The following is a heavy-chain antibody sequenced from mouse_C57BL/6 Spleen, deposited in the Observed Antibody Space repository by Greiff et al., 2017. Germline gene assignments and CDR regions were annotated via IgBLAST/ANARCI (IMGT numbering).Heavy chain of an antibody. V-gene: IGHV7-3*01. CDR1: GFTFTDYY. D-gene: IGHD1-1*01. J-gene: IGHJ3*01. Sequence: EVMLVESGGGLVQPGVSLSLSCAASGFTFTDYYMSWVRQPPGKALEWLGFIRNKANGYTTEYSASVKGRFTISRDNSQSILYLQMNALRAEDSATYYCARYNYGSSYGFAYWGQGTLVTVSA. CDR2: IRNKANGYTT. CDR3: ARYNYGSSYGFAY.